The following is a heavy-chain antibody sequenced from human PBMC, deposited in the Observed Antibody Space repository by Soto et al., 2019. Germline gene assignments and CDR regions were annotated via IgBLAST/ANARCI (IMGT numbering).Heavy chain of an antibody. D-gene: IGHD3-3*02. J-gene: IGHJ6*02. CDR3: ARHFPLPTVLQFYYYYYYGVDV. V-gene: IGHV5-10-1*01. Sequence: PGESLKISCKASGYNFTTFWISWMRQVPGKGLEWMGRIDPSDSYSNYSPSFQGHITISADKSINTAYLHFSNLKASDTAVYYCARHFPLPTVLQFYYYYYYGVDVWGHGTAVTVS. CDR2: IDPSDSYS. CDR1: GYNFTTFW.